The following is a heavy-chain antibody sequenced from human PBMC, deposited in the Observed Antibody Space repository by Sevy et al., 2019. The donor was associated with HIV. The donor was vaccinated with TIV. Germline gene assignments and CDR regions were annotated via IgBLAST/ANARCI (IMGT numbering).Heavy chain of an antibody. Sequence: GGSLRLSCVASGFTFSNYWMSWVRQAPGKGLEWVVNIKRDGSEKYYVASVKGRFTISRDNDKTSLYLQMNSLRDEDTAVYYCARDCNSATCLWGLDVWGPGTTVTVSS. V-gene: IGHV3-7*03. CDR3: ARDCNSATCLWGLDV. D-gene: IGHD1-26*01. CDR2: IKRDGSEK. J-gene: IGHJ6*02. CDR1: GFTFSNYW.